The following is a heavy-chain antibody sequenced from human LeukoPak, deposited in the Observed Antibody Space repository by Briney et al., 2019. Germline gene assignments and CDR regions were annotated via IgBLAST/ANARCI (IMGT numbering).Heavy chain of an antibody. CDR1: GSSISNNAL. V-gene: IGHV4-28*01. CDR3: ARMVSGSGTYYFDS. J-gene: IGHJ4*02. Sequence: SDTLSLTCAVSGSSISNNALWGWIPQPPGKGLEWIGYIYHSGSTYYNPSLKSRVTMSADTSKNQFSLKLTSVTAVDTAVYYCARMVSGSGTYYFDSWGQGTLVTVSS. CDR2: IYHSGST. D-gene: IGHD3-10*01.